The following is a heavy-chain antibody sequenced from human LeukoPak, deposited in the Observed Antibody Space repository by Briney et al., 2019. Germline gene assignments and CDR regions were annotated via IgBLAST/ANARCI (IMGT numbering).Heavy chain of an antibody. Sequence: ASVKVSCKASGYTFTSYDVNWVRQAIGQGLEWMGWMNPNGGNTGYAQKFQGRVTMTRNTSISTAYMELSSLRSEDTAVYYCARAGRGSGWPNYYYYGMGVWGQGTTVTVSS. D-gene: IGHD6-19*01. CDR1: GYTFTSYD. J-gene: IGHJ6*02. CDR3: ARAGRGSGWPNYYYYGMGV. V-gene: IGHV1-8*01. CDR2: MNPNGGNT.